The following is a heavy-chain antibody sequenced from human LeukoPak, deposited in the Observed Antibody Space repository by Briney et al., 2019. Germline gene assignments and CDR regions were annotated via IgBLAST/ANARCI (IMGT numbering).Heavy chain of an antibody. D-gene: IGHD2-15*01. Sequence: GGSLRLSCAASGFTFNNYAMNWVRQAPGKGLEWVSVISGSGGSTYYADSVKGRFTISRDNSKNTLYLQMNSLRAEDTAVYYCAKGRRYCSGGSCYSNYYYGMDVWGQGTTVTVSS. CDR3: AKGRRYCSGGSCYSNYYYGMDV. CDR1: GFTFNNYA. J-gene: IGHJ6*02. V-gene: IGHV3-23*01. CDR2: ISGSGGST.